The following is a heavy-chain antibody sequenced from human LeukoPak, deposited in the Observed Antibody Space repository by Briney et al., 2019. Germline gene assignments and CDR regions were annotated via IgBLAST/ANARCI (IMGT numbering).Heavy chain of an antibody. J-gene: IGHJ4*02. D-gene: IGHD6-13*01. CDR2: ISGSGGST. V-gene: IGHV3-23*01. CDR3: ARRIAGSGSDY. Sequence: PGGSLRLSCAASGFTFSSYAMNWVRQAPGKGLEWVSSISGSGGSTYYADSVKGRFTISRDNSKNTLDLQMNSLRAEDTAVYYCARRIAGSGSDYWGQGTLVTVSS. CDR1: GFTFSSYA.